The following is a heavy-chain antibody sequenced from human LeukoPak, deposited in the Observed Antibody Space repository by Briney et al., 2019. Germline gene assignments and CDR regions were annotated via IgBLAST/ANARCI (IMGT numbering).Heavy chain of an antibody. Sequence: GGSLRLSCVVSGITLSNYGMSWVRQAPGKGLEWVAGISDSGGSTNYADSVKGRFTISRDNPKNTLYLQMNSLRAEDTAVYFCAKRGVVIRVILVGFHKEAYYFDSWGQGALVTVSS. CDR3: AKRGVVIRVILVGFHKEAYYFDS. J-gene: IGHJ4*02. D-gene: IGHD3-22*01. CDR1: GITLSNYG. CDR2: ISDSGGST. V-gene: IGHV3-23*01.